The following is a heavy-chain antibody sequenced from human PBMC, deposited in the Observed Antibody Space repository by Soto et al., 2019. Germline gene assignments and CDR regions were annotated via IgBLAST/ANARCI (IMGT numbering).Heavy chain of an antibody. CDR3: ARHNYDSSGTAVDV. J-gene: IGHJ6*02. Sequence: QVQLQESGPGLVKPSQTLSLTCTVSGGSISSGNYYWSWIRQHPGKGLEWIGYIYYSGSTYYNPSLNSRVTIAVHTSKNQFSLKLSSVTAAATAVYYCARHNYDSSGTAVDVWGQGTTVTVSS. CDR2: IYYSGST. CDR1: GGSISSGNYY. D-gene: IGHD3-22*01. V-gene: IGHV4-31*03.